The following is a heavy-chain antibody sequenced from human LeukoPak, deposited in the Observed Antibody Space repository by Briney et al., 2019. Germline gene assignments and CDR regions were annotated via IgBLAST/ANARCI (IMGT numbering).Heavy chain of an antibody. V-gene: IGHV5-51*01. Sequence: GESLKISCKASGYSFSNYWIGWVRQMPGKGLEWMGIIYPSDSDTRYSPSFQGQVTISADKSISTAYLQWSSLKASDTAMYYCARPSNSDYDFWGQGALVTVSP. J-gene: IGHJ4*02. CDR3: ARPSNSDYDF. D-gene: IGHD5-12*01. CDR2: IYPSDSDT. CDR1: GYSFSNYW.